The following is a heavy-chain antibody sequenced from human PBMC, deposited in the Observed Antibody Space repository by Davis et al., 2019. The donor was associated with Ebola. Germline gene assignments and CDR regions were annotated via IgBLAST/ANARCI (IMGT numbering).Heavy chain of an antibody. CDR2: ISYDGSNK. CDR3: AREGFYFYGMDV. D-gene: IGHD2/OR15-2a*01. CDR1: GFTFSSYG. V-gene: IGHV3-30*03. Sequence: GGSLRLSCAASGFTFSSYGMHCVRQVPGKGLEWVAVISYDGSNKYYADSVKGRFTIARDNSKNTLYLQMNSLRAEDTAVYYCAREGFYFYGMDVWGQRTTVTVSS. J-gene: IGHJ6*02.